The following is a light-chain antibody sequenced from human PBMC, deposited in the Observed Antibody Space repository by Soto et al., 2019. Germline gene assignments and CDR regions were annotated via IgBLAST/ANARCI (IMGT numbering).Light chain of an antibody. Sequence: DIQMTQSPSTLSGSVGDRVTITCRASQTISSWLAWYQQKPGKAPKLLIYKASTLKSGVPSSFSGSGSGTEFTLTISILQPDDFATYYCQHYNSYSEAFGQGTKV. CDR2: KAS. CDR3: QHYNSYSEA. CDR1: QTISSW. J-gene: IGKJ1*01. V-gene: IGKV1-5*03.